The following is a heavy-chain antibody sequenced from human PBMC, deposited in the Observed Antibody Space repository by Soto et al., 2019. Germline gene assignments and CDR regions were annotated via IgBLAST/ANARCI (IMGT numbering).Heavy chain of an antibody. Sequence: PSETLSLTCTVSGGSISSSSYYWGWIRRPPGKGLEWIGSIYYSGSTYYNPSLKSRVTISVDTSKNQFSLKLSSVTAADTAVYYCARSTSYGGNLDYWGQGTLVTVSS. V-gene: IGHV4-39*01. J-gene: IGHJ4*02. D-gene: IGHD4-17*01. CDR3: ARSTSYGGNLDY. CDR2: IYYSGST. CDR1: GGSISSSSYY.